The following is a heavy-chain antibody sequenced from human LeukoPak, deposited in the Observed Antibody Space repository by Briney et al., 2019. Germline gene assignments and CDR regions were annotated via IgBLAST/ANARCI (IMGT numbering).Heavy chain of an antibody. CDR1: GGTFSSYA. Sequence: SVKVSCKASGGTFSSYANSWVRQAPGQGLDWMGGITPIFGTANYAQKFQGRVTITADKSTSTAYMELSSLRSDDTAVYYCARVRTWVSPLDVWGKGTTVTVSS. CDR3: ARVRTWVSPLDV. J-gene: IGHJ6*04. D-gene: IGHD1-14*01. CDR2: ITPIFGTA. V-gene: IGHV1-69*06.